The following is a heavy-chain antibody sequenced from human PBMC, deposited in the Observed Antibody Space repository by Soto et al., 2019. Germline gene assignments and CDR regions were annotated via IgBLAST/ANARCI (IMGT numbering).Heavy chain of an antibody. CDR2: ISYDGSNK. CDR1: GFTFSSYA. J-gene: IGHJ4*02. V-gene: IGHV3-30-3*01. Sequence: QVQLVESGGGVVQPGRSLRLSCAASGFTFSSYAMHWLRQAPGKGLEWVAVISYDGSNKYYADSVKGRFTISRDNSKNTLYLQMNSLRAEDTAVYYCARKGGAVAGQGAFDYWGQGTLVTVSS. D-gene: IGHD6-19*01. CDR3: ARKGGAVAGQGAFDY.